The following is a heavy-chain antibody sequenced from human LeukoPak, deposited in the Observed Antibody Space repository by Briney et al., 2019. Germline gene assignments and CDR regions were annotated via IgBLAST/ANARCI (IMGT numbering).Heavy chain of an antibody. CDR3: AGDHVVVPVRNWFDP. D-gene: IGHD2-2*01. V-gene: IGHV1-2*02. CDR1: GYTFTGYY. J-gene: IGHJ5*02. Sequence: ASVKVSCKASGYTFTGYYMHWVRQAPGQGLEWMGWINPNSGGTNYAQKFQGRVTMTRDTSISTAYMELSRLRSDDTAVYYCAGDHVVVPVRNWFDPWGQGTLVTVSS. CDR2: INPNSGGT.